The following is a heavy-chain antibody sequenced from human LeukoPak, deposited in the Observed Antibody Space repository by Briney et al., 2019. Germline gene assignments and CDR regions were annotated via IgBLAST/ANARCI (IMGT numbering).Heavy chain of an antibody. D-gene: IGHD6-19*01. CDR1: GVSVSSYY. CDR3: ASQAVGYNVH. CDR2: IYHSGST. V-gene: IGHV4-34*01. Sequence: SETLCLTCAVYGVSVSSYYWSWIRQPPGKGLEWIGEIYHSGSTNYNPSLKGRVTISVDKSKNQFSLKLSSVTAADTAVYYCASQAVGYNVHWGQGTLVTVSS. J-gene: IGHJ4*02.